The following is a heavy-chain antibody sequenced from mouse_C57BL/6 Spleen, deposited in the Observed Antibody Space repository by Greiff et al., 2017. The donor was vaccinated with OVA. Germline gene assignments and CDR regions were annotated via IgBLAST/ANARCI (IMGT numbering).Heavy chain of an antibody. D-gene: IGHD2-1*01. CDR2: IYPSDSET. J-gene: IGHJ3*01. CDR3: AIRGNYPFAY. V-gene: IGHV1-61*01. Sequence: VQLQQPGAELVRPGSSVKLSCKASGYTFTSYWMDWVKQRPGQGLEWIGNIYPSDSETHYNQKFKDKATLTVDKSSSTAYMQLSSLTSEDSAVYYCAIRGNYPFAYWGQGTLVTVSA. CDR1: GYTFTSYW.